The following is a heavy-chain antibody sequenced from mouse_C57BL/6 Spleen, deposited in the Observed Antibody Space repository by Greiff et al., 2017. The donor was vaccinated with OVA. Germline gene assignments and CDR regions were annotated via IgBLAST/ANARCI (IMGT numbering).Heavy chain of an antibody. D-gene: IGHD2-2*01. CDR1: GYTFTSYW. CDR2: IAPTSGGT. CDR3: ARDATMVTFDY. Sequence: QVQLKQPGAELVKPGASVKLSCKASGYTFTSYWMHWVKQRPGRGLEWIGRIAPTSGGTKYNEKFKSKATLTVDKPSSTAYMQLSSLTSEDSAVYYCARDATMVTFDYRGQGTTLTVSS. V-gene: IGHV1-72*01. J-gene: IGHJ2*01.